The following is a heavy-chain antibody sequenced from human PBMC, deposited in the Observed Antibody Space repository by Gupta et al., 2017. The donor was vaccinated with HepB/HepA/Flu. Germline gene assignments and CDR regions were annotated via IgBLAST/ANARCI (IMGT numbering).Heavy chain of an antibody. V-gene: IGHV3-11*04. CDR2: IRPSGNRI. CDR3: ARDTDRDYYYYMDV. J-gene: IGHJ6*03. CDR1: GLTFSDPH. Sequence: QVQLVESGGGLVKPGGSLRLSCAASGLTFSDPHMSWIRQAPGKGLEWISYIRPSGNRIYYADSLKGRFTISRDNAKNSLYLQMSSLRAEDTAVYYCARDTDRDYYYYMDVWGKGTTVIVSS. D-gene: IGHD4-17*01.